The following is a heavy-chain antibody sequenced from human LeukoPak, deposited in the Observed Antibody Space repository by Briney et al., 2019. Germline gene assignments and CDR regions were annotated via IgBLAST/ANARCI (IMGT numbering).Heavy chain of an antibody. J-gene: IGHJ4*02. CDR1: GFTFSGFA. CDR3: AKDSHVVVTALFDY. CDR2: ISGSGGST. Sequence: GGSLRLSCVASGFTFSGFAMIWVRQAPGKGLEWVSAISGSGGSTYYADSVKGRFTISRDNSKNTLYLQMNSLRAEDTAVYYCAKDSHVVVTALFDYWGQGTLVTVSS. D-gene: IGHD2-21*02. V-gene: IGHV3-23*01.